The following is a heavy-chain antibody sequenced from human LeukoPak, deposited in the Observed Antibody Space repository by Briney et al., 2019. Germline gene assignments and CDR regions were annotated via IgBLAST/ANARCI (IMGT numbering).Heavy chain of an antibody. CDR3: ATVLTQRGGPVY. J-gene: IGHJ4*02. V-gene: IGHV1-24*01. Sequence: ASVKVSCKVSGYTLTELSMHWVRQVPGKGLEWMGGLDPEDGETIYAQKFQGRVTMTEDTSTDTAYMELSSLRSEDTAVYYCATVLTQRGGPVYWGQGTLVTVSS. CDR1: GYTLTELS. CDR2: LDPEDGET. D-gene: IGHD2-15*01.